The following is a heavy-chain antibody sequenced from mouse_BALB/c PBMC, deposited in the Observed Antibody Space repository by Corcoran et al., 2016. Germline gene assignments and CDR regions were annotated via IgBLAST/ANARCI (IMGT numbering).Heavy chain of an antibody. D-gene: IGHD2-2*01. Sequence: QVTLKESGPGILQPSQTLSLTCSFSGFSLSTSGMGVSWIRQPSGKGLEWLAHIYWDDDKRYNPSLKSRLTISKDTSSNQVFLKITSVDTADTATYYCARRRGYDGVAYWGQGTLVTVSA. CDR1: GFSLSTSGMG. J-gene: IGHJ3*01. CDR2: IYWDDDK. CDR3: ARRRGYDGVAY. V-gene: IGHV8-12*01.